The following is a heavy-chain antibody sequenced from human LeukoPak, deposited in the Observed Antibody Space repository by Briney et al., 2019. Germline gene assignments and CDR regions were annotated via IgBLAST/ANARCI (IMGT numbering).Heavy chain of an antibody. Sequence: SETLSLTCTVSGGSISSYYWSWIRQPPGKGLEWIAYIYYSGSTNYNPSLKSRVTISVDTSKNQFSLKLSSVTAADTAVYYCARHRNIVATMDLGFDYWGQGTLVTVSS. CDR3: ARHRNIVATMDLGFDY. CDR1: GGSISSYY. D-gene: IGHD5-12*01. J-gene: IGHJ4*02. CDR2: IYYSGST. V-gene: IGHV4-59*08.